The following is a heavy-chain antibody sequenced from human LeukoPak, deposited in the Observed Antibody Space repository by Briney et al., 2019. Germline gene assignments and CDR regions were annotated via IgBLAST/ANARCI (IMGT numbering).Heavy chain of an antibody. CDR3: ARRRSMAAGAS. V-gene: IGHV4-39*07. CDR1: GAAVISSTYF. Sequence: PSETLSLTCTVSGAAVISSTYFCGWIRQPPGKGLEWIGSISYSGSTYYNPSLKSRVTISVDTSKNQFSLDLSSVTAADTAVYFCARRRSMAAGASWGQGTLVTVSS. CDR2: ISYSGST. D-gene: IGHD5-24*01. J-gene: IGHJ5*02.